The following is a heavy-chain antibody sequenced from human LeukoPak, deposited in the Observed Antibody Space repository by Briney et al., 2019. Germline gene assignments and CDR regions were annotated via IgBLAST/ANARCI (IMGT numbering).Heavy chain of an antibody. J-gene: IGHJ3*02. CDR1: GLTFSSFS. CDR2: ISSSSSYI. D-gene: IGHD4-23*01. V-gene: IGHV3-21*01. CDR3: ARVRLRWVHASHAFDI. Sequence: TGGSLTLSCAASGLTFSSFSMNWVRQAPGEGLEWVSSISSSSSYIYYAESMKGRFTISRDNATNSLYLQMNSLRAEETAVYYCARVRLRWVHASHAFDIWGQATMVTVSS.